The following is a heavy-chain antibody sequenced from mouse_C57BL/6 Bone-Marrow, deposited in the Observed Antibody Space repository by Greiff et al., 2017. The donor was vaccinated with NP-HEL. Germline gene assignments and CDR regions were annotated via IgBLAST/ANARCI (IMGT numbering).Heavy chain of an antibody. CDR3: ARGNYYGSSLAY. J-gene: IGHJ3*01. Sequence: EVQLVESGGGLVKPGGSLKLSCAASGFTFSDYGMHWVRQAPEKGLEWVAYISSGSGTIYYADTVKGRFTISRDNAKNTLFLQMTSLRSEDTAMYYCARGNYYGSSLAYWGQGTLVTVSA. CDR2: ISSGSGTI. V-gene: IGHV5-17*01. CDR1: GFTFSDYG. D-gene: IGHD1-1*01.